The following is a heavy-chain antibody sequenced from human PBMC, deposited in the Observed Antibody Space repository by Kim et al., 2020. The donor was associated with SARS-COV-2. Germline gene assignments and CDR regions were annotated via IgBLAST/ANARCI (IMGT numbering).Heavy chain of an antibody. CDR3: ARHSDFWSGYYFGTFDY. Sequence: LKRRVTFSVATSKNQFSLKLSSVTAADTAVYYCARHSDFWSGYYFGTFDYWGQGTLVTVSS. D-gene: IGHD3-3*01. V-gene: IGHV4-39*01. J-gene: IGHJ4*02.